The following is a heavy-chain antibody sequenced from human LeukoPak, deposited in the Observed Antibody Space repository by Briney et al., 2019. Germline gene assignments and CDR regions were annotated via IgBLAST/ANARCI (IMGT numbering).Heavy chain of an antibody. V-gene: IGHV1-46*01. CDR3: ARDVLPTDLGYFDY. Sequence: RWASVKVSCKASGDTFSKYHMHWVRQAPGQGLEWMGLINLNGGSTISAQKFQGRVTMTWDTSKSTGYMDLSSLRSEDTAVYYCARDVLPTDLGYFDYWGQGTLVTVSS. CDR1: GDTFSKYH. J-gene: IGHJ4*02. D-gene: IGHD3-10*01. CDR2: INLNGGST.